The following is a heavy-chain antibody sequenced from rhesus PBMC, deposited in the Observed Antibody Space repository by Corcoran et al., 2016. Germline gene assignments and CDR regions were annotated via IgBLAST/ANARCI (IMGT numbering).Heavy chain of an antibody. J-gene: IGHJ2*01. CDR1: GFTVRSYG. V-gene: IGHV3S26*01. D-gene: IGHD4-17*01. CDR2: INESGGTV. Sequence: DVQLVEAGGGLVKPGGSLRLAGVASGFTVRSYGMPWVRKAPGMGMEWVSVINESGGTVSFAVSLNGPFTISRDNAMHSLFLQMTSLRAEDTAVYYCSRGVYGTYRYFDLWGPGTPITISS. CDR3: SRGVYGTYRYFDL.